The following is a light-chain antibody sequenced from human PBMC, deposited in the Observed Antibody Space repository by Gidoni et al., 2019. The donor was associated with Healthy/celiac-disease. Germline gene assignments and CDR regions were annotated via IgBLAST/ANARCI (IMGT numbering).Light chain of an antibody. Sequence: EIVMTQSPATLSVSPGERATLSCRASQSVSSNLAWSQQKPGQAPRLLIYGATTSAAGIPARFGGRGARTEFTLREDRDLPDDVAYYYFQHYNNWPRTFXQXTKVEIK. J-gene: IGKJ1*01. CDR3: QHYNNWPRT. CDR2: GAT. V-gene: IGKV3-15*01. CDR1: QSVSSN.